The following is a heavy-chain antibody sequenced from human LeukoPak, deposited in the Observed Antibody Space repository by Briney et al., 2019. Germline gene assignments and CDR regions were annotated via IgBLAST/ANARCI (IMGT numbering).Heavy chain of an antibody. CDR3: ARLGYCRSSSCYERDGTVFDI. CDR1: GFTLSAYP. D-gene: IGHD2-2*01. CDR2: ISSSSNYV. V-gene: IGHV3-21*06. J-gene: IGHJ3*02. Sequence: PGGSLRLSCATSGFTLSAYPMNWVRQAPGKGLEWVSSISSSSNYVFYADSLKGRFTISRDNVKNSLYLQMNSLRAQDTAVYYCARLGYCRSSSCYERDGTVFDIWGQGTMVTVSS.